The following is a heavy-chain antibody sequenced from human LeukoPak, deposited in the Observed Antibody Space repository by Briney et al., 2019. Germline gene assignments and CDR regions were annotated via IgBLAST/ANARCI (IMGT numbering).Heavy chain of an antibody. CDR2: IYYSGST. D-gene: IGHD3-22*01. CDR3: ARHAGFGSGYYHDAFDI. CDR1: GDSINDYY. J-gene: IGHJ3*02. V-gene: IGHV4-59*08. Sequence: SETLSLTCTVAGDSINDYYGSWIRQPPGSRLEWIGWIYYSGSTRYSPSLESRVTISLDRSRTHFSLALNSVPAADTAVYYCARHAGFGSGYYHDAFDIWGQGSMVIVSS.